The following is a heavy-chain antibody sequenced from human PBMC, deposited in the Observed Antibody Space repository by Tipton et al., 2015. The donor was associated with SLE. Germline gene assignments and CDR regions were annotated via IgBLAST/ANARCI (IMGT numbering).Heavy chain of an antibody. CDR2: ISYSGIT. D-gene: IGHD1-1*01. CDR3: ARALGLERSYYYYYYMDV. V-gene: IGHV4-59*01. J-gene: IGHJ6*03. CDR1: AGSMNTYY. Sequence: TLSLTCTVSAGSMNTYYWSWIRQPPGKGLEWIGFISYSGITNSGNTKYNPSLKSRVTISVDTSKNQFSLKLSSVTAADTAVYYCARALGLERSYYYYYYMDVWGKGTTVTVSS.